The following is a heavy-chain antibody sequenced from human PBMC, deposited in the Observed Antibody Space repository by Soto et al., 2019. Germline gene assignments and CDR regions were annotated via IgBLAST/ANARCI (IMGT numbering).Heavy chain of an antibody. CDR3: GRFVLFSAPADYGLDV. J-gene: IGHJ6*02. D-gene: IGHD2-2*01. V-gene: IGHV3-64*02. CDR1: GFTFSSYA. Sequence: PGGSLRLSCAASGFTFSSYAMHWVRQVPGKGLESVSAINANGGSTYYTDSVKGRFTISRDNSKNTLYLQMGSLRAEDMAVYYCGRFVLFSAPADYGLDVWGQGTTVTSP. CDR2: INANGGST.